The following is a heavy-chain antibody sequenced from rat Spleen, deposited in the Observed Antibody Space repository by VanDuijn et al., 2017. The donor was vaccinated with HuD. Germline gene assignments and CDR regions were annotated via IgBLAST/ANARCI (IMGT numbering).Heavy chain of an antibody. J-gene: IGHJ1*01. Sequence: EVQLVESGGGLVQPGRSLKLSCAASGFTFSNSGMAWVRQAPGQGLEWAASITNTGGRTFYPDSVKGRFTISRDNARSTLYLQMDSLRSEDTATYYCTGAGVPWYLDFWGPGTLVTVSS. CDR3: TGAGVPWYLDF. D-gene: IGHD4-3*01. CDR1: GFTFSNSG. V-gene: IGHV5-31*01. CDR2: ITNTGGRT.